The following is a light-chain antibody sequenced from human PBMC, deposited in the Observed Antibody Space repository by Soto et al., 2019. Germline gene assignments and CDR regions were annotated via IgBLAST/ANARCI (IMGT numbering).Light chain of an antibody. CDR3: QQRSNWPPGYT. CDR2: DAS. J-gene: IGKJ2*01. Sequence: EIVLTQSPATLSLSPGERATLSCRASQSVSSYLAWYQQKPGQAPRLLIYDASNRATGIPARFSGSGSGTDFTLTFSSLEPEDFAVYSCQQRSNWPPGYTFGQGTKLEIK. V-gene: IGKV3-11*01. CDR1: QSVSSY.